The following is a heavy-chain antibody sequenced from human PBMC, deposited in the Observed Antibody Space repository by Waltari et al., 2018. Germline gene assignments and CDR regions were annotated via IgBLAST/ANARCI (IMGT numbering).Heavy chain of an antibody. V-gene: IGHV3-33*01. CDR1: GFSFSTYG. Sequence: QVQLVESGGEVVQPGRSLRRPWHASGFSFSTYGMHGVRQAPGKGLEWVALIWFDGSKKYYADSVKGRFTISRDNSKNTLYLQMSSLRVEDTALYYCARVIRGSSDAFDIWGQGTVVTVSS. D-gene: IGHD6-6*01. J-gene: IGHJ3*02. CDR2: IWFDGSKK. CDR3: ARVIRGSSDAFDI.